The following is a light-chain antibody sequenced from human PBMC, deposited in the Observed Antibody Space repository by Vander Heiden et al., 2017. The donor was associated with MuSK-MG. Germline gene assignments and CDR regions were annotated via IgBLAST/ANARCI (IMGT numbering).Light chain of an antibody. CDR2: DAS. V-gene: IGKV3-11*01. CDR1: QSVDTY. Sequence: EIVLTQSPATLSLSPGERATLSCRASQSVDTYLAWFQQTPGQAPRLLIYDASTRASGTPARFSGCGSGTDFTLTIGSLEPEDFAVFYCLRWYYWGISFGGWARVE. J-gene: IGKJ4*01. CDR3: LRWYYWGIS.